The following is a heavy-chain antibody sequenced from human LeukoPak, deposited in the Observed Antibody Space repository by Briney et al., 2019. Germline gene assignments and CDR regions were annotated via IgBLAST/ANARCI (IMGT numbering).Heavy chain of an antibody. CDR1: GFTFSSYA. J-gene: IGHJ3*02. CDR3: AKDRRPDYGGYSGAFDI. Sequence: GGSLRLSCAASGFTFSSYAMSWVRQAPGKGLEWVSAISGSGGSTYYADSVKGRFTISRDNSKNTLYLQMNSLRAEDTAVYYCAKDRRPDYGGYSGAFDIWGQGTMVTVSS. D-gene: IGHD4-17*01. CDR2: ISGSGGST. V-gene: IGHV3-23*01.